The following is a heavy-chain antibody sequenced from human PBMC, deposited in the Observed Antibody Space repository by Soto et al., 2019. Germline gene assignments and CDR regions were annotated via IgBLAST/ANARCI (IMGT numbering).Heavy chain of an antibody. CDR2: INHSGST. J-gene: IGHJ5*02. Sequence: PSETLSLTCAVYGGSFSGYYWSWIRQPPGKGLEWIGEINHSGSTNYNPSLKSRVTISVDTSKNQFSLKLSSVTAADTVVYYCARGRPLLLWFGDQRGCFAPWGQEPLVT. V-gene: IGHV4-34*01. CDR3: ARGRPLLLWFGDQRGCFAP. CDR1: GGSFSGYY. D-gene: IGHD3-10*01.